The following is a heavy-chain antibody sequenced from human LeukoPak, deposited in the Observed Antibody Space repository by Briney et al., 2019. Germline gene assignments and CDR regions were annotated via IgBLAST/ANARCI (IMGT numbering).Heavy chain of an antibody. D-gene: IGHD2-2*01. CDR1: GGSISSGGYY. J-gene: IGHJ5*02. CDR2: IYHSGST. CDR3: ARVVPAAAFDP. Sequence: SETLSLTCTVSGGSISSGGYYWSWIRQPPGRGLEWIGYIYHSGSTYYNPSLKSRVTISVDRSKNQFSLKLSSVTAADTAVYYCARVVPAAAFDPWGQGTLVTVSS. V-gene: IGHV4-30-2*01.